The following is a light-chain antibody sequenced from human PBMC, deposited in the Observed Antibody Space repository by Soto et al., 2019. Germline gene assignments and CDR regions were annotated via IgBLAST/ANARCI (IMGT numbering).Light chain of an antibody. J-gene: IGKJ5*01. CDR3: QQYNYWPPIT. CDR2: GAS. V-gene: IGKV3-15*01. CDR1: QSISSN. Sequence: EIVLTQSPATLSLSPGERATLSCRASQSISSNLAWFQQKPGQAPRLLIYGASTRATGIPARFSGSGSGTEFTLTISSLQSEDFAVYYCQQYNYWPPITFGQGTRWRL.